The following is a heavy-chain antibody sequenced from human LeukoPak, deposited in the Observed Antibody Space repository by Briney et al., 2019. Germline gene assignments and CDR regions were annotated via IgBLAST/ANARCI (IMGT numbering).Heavy chain of an antibody. Sequence: PSETLSLTCTVSGGSISSSSYYWGWIRQPPGKGMEWLGSIYYSGTTYNSPSLKSRVTISVDTSKNQFSLKLSSVTAADTAVYYCVRQSLTGFYYMDVWGKGTTVTVSS. J-gene: IGHJ6*03. CDR3: VRQSLTGFYYMDV. CDR2: IYYSGTT. V-gene: IGHV4-39*01. CDR1: GGSISSSSYY.